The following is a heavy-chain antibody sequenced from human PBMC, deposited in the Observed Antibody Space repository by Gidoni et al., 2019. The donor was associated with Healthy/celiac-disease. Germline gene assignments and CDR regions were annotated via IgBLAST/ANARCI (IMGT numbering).Heavy chain of an antibody. CDR2: ISGRGGST. CDR1: GCALSSYA. J-gene: IGHJ4*02. CDR3: AKDPPDYYDSSGYWGGFDY. D-gene: IGHD3-22*01. Sequence: EVQLSESGRGLVQPGGSLRRSCAASGCALSSYALGWVRQAPGKGLEWVSAISGRGGSTYYADSVKGRFTISRDNSKNALYLQMNSLRAEDTAVYYCAKDPPDYYDSSGYWGGFDYWGQGTLVTVSS. V-gene: IGHV3-23*01.